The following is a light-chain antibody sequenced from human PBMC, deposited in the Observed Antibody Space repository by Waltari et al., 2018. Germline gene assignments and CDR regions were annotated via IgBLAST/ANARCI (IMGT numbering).Light chain of an antibody. J-gene: IGKJ4*01. V-gene: IGKV4-1*01. CDR1: QTVFHNSNNKNF. Sequence: DIVMTQSPDFLAVSLGERATITCKSNQTVFHNSNNKNFLAWYRLKPGQPPKLLIYWASSRASGVPERISGSRSATDFTLTINSLHAEDVAVYYCQQYYRSPLTFGGGTKVEIK. CDR2: WAS. CDR3: QQYYRSPLT.